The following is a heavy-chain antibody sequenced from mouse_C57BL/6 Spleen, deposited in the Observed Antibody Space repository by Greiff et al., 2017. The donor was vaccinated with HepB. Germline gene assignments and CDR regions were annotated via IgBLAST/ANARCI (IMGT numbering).Heavy chain of an antibody. D-gene: IGHD1-1*01. CDR2: ISDGGSYT. CDR3: ARDYSGSSYDY. Sequence: EVMLVESGGGLVKSGGSLKLSCAASGFTFSSYAMSWVRQTPEKRLEWVATISDGGSYTYYPDNVKGRFTISRDNAKNNLYLQMSHLKSEDTAMYYCARDYSGSSYDYWGQGTTLTVSS. J-gene: IGHJ2*01. V-gene: IGHV5-4*03. CDR1: GFTFSSYA.